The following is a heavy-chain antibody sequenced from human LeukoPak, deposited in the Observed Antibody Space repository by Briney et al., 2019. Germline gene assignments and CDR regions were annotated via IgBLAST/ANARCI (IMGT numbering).Heavy chain of an antibody. D-gene: IGHD1-26*01. CDR1: GFTFYSYA. V-gene: IGHV3-23*01. CDR3: AKASKSTLPRGSGSYPDY. CDR2: ISGSGDST. J-gene: IGHJ4*02. Sequence: GGSLRLSCAASGFTFYSYAMTWVRQAPGKGLEWVSTISGSGDSTYYADSVKGRFTISRDNSKNTLYLQMNSLRAEDTAVYYCAKASKSTLPRGSGSYPDYWGQGTLVTVSS.